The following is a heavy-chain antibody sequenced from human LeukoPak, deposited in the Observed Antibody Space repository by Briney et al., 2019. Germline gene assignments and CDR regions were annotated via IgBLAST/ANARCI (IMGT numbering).Heavy chain of an antibody. J-gene: IGHJ4*02. CDR3: ARCRSGVGATGYFGY. CDR1: GDSISSYY. D-gene: IGHD1-26*01. CDR2: IYYSGRT. V-gene: IGHV4-59*12. Sequence: PSETLSLTCTVSGDSISSYYWSWIRQPPGKGLEWSGYIYYSGRTNYNTSLKSRVTISVDTSKNQFSLKLSSVTAADTAVYYCARCRSGVGATGYFGYWGQGTLVTVSS.